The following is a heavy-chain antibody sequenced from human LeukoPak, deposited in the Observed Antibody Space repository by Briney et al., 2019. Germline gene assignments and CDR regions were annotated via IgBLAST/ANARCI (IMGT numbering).Heavy chain of an antibody. CDR2: INPNSGGT. V-gene: IGHV1-2*02. J-gene: IGHJ4*02. Sequence: ASVKVSCKASGYTFTSYDINWVRQAPGQGLEWMGWINPNSGGTNYAQKFQGRVTMTRDTSISTAYMELSRLRSDDTAVYYCTRVVTMVRGVIIAVFDYWGQGTLVTVSS. CDR3: TRVVTMVRGVIIAVFDY. D-gene: IGHD3-10*01. CDR1: GYTFTSYD.